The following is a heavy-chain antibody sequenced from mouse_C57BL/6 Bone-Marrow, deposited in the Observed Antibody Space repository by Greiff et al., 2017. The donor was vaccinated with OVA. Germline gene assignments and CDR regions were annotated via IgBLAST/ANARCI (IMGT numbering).Heavy chain of an antibody. CDR1: GFSLSTSGMG. CDR3: ARSSFYSNYGDCYAMDY. J-gene: IGHJ4*01. Sequence: QVTLKESGPGILQSFQTLSLTCSFSGFSLSTSGMGVSWIRQPSGKGLEWLAHIYWDDDKRYNPSLKSRLTISKDTSRNQVFLKITSVDTADTATYYCARSSFYSNYGDCYAMDYWGQGTSVTVSS. V-gene: IGHV8-12*01. CDR2: IYWDDDK. D-gene: IGHD2-5*01.